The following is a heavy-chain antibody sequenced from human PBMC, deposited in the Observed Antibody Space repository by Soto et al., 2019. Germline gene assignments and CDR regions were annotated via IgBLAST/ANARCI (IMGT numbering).Heavy chain of an antibody. CDR3: AHAYGGRSLY. J-gene: IGHJ4*02. Sequence: QITLKESGPTLVKPTQTLTLTCTFSGFSLTTDRVGVGWIRQPPGEALEWLAVIYWDDSKNYRQSLESRLTITNDTPKNQVALTMTNMDSLDTAKYYCAHAYGGRSLYWGQGTLVTVSS. CDR2: IYWDDSK. V-gene: IGHV2-5*02. CDR1: GFSLTTDRVG. D-gene: IGHD1-26*01.